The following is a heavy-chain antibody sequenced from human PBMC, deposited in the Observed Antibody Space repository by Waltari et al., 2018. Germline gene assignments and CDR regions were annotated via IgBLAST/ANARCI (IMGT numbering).Heavy chain of an antibody. CDR3: ARGPRYCSGGSCLYYFDY. CDR1: GYTFTSYD. J-gene: IGHJ4*02. Sequence: QVQLVQSGAEVKKPGASVKVSCKASGYTFTSYDINWVRPATGQGLEWMGWMNPNSGNTGYAQKFQGRVTITRNTSISTAYMELSSLRSEDTAVYYCARGPRYCSGGSCLYYFDYGGQGTLVTVSS. V-gene: IGHV1-8*03. D-gene: IGHD2-15*01. CDR2: MNPNSGNT.